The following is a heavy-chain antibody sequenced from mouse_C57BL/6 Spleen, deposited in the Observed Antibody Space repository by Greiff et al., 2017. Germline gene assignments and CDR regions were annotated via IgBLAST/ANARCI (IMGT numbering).Heavy chain of an antibody. D-gene: IGHD1-1*01. V-gene: IGHV1-15*01. CDR1: GYTFTDYE. Sequence: QVQLQQSGAELVRPGASVTLSCKASGYTFTDYEMHWVKQTPVHGLEWIGAIDPETGGTAYNQKFKGKAILTADNSSSTAYMELRSLTSEDSAVYYCTRDYGSSFYAMDYWGQGTSVTVSS. J-gene: IGHJ4*01. CDR3: TRDYGSSFYAMDY. CDR2: IDPETGGT.